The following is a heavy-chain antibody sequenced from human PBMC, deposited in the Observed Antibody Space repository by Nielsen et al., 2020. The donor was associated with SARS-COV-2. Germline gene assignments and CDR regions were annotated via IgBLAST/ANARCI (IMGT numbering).Heavy chain of an antibody. CDR1: GFNFDIFA. CDR3: AKDRWGGGSYPDF. D-gene: IGHD3-16*02. Sequence: GESLKISCAASGFNFDIFAMTWVRQAPGKGLEWVSAISDTGGYTYYADSVKGRFTVSRDNSKNTLFLEMNNLRVEDTAIYYCAKDRWGGGSYPDFWGQGTLVTVSS. V-gene: IGHV3-23*01. J-gene: IGHJ4*02. CDR2: ISDTGGYT.